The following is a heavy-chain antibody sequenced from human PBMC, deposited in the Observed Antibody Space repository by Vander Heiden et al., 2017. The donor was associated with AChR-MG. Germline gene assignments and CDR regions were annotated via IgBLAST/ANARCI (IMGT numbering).Heavy chain of an antibody. D-gene: IGHD3-10*01. J-gene: IGHJ4*02. CDR2: INPSGGST. Sequence: QVQLVQSGAEVKKPGASVKVSCKASGYTFTSYYMHWVRQAPGQGLEWMGIINPSGGSTSYAQKFQGRVTTTRDTSTSTVYMELSSLRSEDTAVYYCARGGYYGSGSYYKTRFDYWGQGTLVTVSS. CDR3: ARGGYYGSGSYYKTRFDY. V-gene: IGHV1-46*01. CDR1: GYTFTSYY.